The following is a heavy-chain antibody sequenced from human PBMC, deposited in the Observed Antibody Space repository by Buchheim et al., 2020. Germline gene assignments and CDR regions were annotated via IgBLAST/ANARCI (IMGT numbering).Heavy chain of an antibody. D-gene: IGHD6-6*01. V-gene: IGHV3-48*03. CDR2: TSSSGGTV. CDR1: GFTFSSYA. Sequence: EVQLVESGGGLVQPGGSLRLSCAASGFTFSSYAMNWVRQAPGKGLEWVAYTSSSGGTVHYADSVKGRFTISRDHPKNSLSLQMNSLRADDTALYYCARGGASSSRDHWGQGTL. CDR3: ARGGASSSRDH. J-gene: IGHJ4*02.